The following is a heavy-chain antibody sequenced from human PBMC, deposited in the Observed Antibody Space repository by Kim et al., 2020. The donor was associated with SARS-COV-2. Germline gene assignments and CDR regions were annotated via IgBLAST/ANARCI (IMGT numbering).Heavy chain of an antibody. J-gene: IGHJ5*02. Sequence: SETLSLTCTVSGGSISSSSYYWGWIRQPPGKGLEWIGSIYYSGSTYYNPSLKSRVTISVDTSKNQFSLKLSSVTAADTAVYYCARHLAYYYDSSGYYYEKLPNWFDPWGQGTLVTVSS. V-gene: IGHV4-39*01. CDR2: IYYSGST. D-gene: IGHD3-22*01. CDR3: ARHLAYYYDSSGYYYEKLPNWFDP. CDR1: GGSISSSSYY.